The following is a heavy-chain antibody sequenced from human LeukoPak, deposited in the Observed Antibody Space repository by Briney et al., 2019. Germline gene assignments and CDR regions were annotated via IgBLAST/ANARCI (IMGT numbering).Heavy chain of an antibody. J-gene: IGHJ5*02. Sequence: GASVKVSCKASGYTFTSYDINWVRQATGQGLEWMGWMNPNSGNTGYAQKFQGRVTMTRNTSISTAYMELSSLRSEDTAVYYCARSPLYSSGPYNWFDPWGQGTLVTVSS. CDR2: MNPNSGNT. V-gene: IGHV1-8*01. CDR1: GYTFTSYD. CDR3: ARSPLYSSGPYNWFDP. D-gene: IGHD6-19*01.